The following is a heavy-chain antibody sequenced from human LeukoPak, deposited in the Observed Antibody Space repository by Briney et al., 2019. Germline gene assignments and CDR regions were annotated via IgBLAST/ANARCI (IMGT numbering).Heavy chain of an antibody. D-gene: IGHD1-26*01. CDR1: GFTFSSYA. Sequence: GGSLRLSCAASGFTFSSYAMSWVRQAPGKGLEWVSAISGSGGSTYYADSVKGRFTISRYNSKNTLYLQMNSLRAEDTAVYYCAKSRKVGNYFDYWGQGTLVTVSS. J-gene: IGHJ4*02. CDR2: ISGSGGST. CDR3: AKSRKVGNYFDY. V-gene: IGHV3-23*01.